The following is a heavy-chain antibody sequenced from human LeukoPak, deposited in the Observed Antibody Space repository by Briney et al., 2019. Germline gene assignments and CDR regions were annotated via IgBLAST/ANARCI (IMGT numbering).Heavy chain of an antibody. CDR1: GFTFSDYY. D-gene: IGHD3-22*01. Sequence: GGSLRLSCAASGFTFSDYYMSWIRQAPGKGLEWVSYISSSGSTIYYADSVKGRFTISRDNAKNSLYLQMNSLRAEDTAVYYCARDYSYYDTPPAYRGQGTLVTVSS. CDR3: ARDYSYYDTPPAY. V-gene: IGHV3-11*01. J-gene: IGHJ4*02. CDR2: ISSSGSTI.